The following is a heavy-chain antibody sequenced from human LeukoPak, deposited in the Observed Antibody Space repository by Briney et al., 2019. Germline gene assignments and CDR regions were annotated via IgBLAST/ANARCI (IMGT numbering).Heavy chain of an antibody. V-gene: IGHV3-30-3*01. Sequence: GGSLRLSCAASGFTFSSYAMRWVRQAPGKGLEWVAVISYDGSNKYYADSVKGRFTISRDNSKSTLYLQMNSLRAEDTAVYYCARDERYSYCDYWGQGTLVTVSS. J-gene: IGHJ4*02. D-gene: IGHD5-18*01. CDR3: ARDERYSYCDY. CDR1: GFTFSSYA. CDR2: ISYDGSNK.